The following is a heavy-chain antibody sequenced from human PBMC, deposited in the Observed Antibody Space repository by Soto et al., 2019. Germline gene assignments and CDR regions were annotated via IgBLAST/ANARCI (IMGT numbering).Heavy chain of an antibody. CDR3: AKCPCPFGGCERVDY. V-gene: IGHV3-23*01. D-gene: IGHD1-26*01. J-gene: IGHJ4*02. CDR2: ISGNGDTT. CDR1: GFKFSDNA. Sequence: EVQLLDSGGGWVQPGGSLRLSCAASGFKFSDNAMSWVRQAPGKGLEWVSAISGNGDTTYYVESVRGRFTISRDNSKSTLHLQMNSLRADDTALYYCAKCPCPFGGCERVDYWGQGTLVTVSS.